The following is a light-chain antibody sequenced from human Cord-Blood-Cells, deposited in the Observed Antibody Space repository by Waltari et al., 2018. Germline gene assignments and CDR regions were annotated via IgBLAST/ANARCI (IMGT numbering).Light chain of an antibody. CDR3: SSYTSSSTNWV. Sequence: QSALTQPASVSGSPGQSITISCTGTSSDVRGYNYVSWYQQRPGTAPQLMIYDVSNRPSGVSNLFSGSKSGNTASLTISWRQAEDGADYYCSSYTSSSTNWVFGGGTKLTVL. V-gene: IGLV2-14*01. CDR1: SSDVRGYNY. J-gene: IGLJ3*02. CDR2: DVS.